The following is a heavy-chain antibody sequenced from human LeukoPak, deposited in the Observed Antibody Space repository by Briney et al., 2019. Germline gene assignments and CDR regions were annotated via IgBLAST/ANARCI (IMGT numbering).Heavy chain of an antibody. D-gene: IGHD3-10*02. J-gene: IGHJ6*04. Sequence: GGSLRLSCAASGFTFSSYEMNWVRQAPGKGLEWVSYISGSGSSTYYADSVKGRFTISRDNAKNSLYLQMNSLRAEDTAVYYCARDVRARKYYYYYGMNGSSKGSTVTASS. CDR1: GFTFSSYE. CDR3: ARDVRARKYYYYYGMNG. CDR2: ISGSGSST. V-gene: IGHV3-48*03.